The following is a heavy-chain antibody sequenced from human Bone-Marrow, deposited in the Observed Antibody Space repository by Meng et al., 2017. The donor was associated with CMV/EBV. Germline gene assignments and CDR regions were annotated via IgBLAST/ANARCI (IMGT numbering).Heavy chain of an antibody. CDR2: ISNYNGNT. CDR3: ARRSKYSSSVYNWFDP. J-gene: IGHJ5*02. Sequence: QVQLVQSGVEVKKPWAPVTVSCKASGYTFTTYGLSWVRHAPGQGLEWMGWISNYNGNTNYAQKFQDRVTMTTDASTSIAYMALRSLRFDETAMYYCARRSKYSSSVYNWFDPWGQGTLVTVSS. V-gene: IGHV1-18*01. CDR1: GYTFTTYG. D-gene: IGHD6-6*01.